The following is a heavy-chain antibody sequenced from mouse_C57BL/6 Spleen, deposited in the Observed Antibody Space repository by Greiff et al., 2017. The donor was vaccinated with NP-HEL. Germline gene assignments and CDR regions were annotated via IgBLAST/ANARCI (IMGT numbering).Heavy chain of an antibody. Sequence: EVQLVESGGGLVKPGGSLKLSCAASGFTFSDYGMHWVRQAPEKGLEWVAYISSGSSTIYYADTVKGRFTISRDNAKNTLFLQMTSLRSEDTAMYYCARWWLLRAMDDWGQGTSVTVSA. D-gene: IGHD2-3*01. V-gene: IGHV5-17*01. CDR2: ISSGSSTI. CDR1: GFTFSDYG. J-gene: IGHJ4*01. CDR3: ARWWLLRAMDD.